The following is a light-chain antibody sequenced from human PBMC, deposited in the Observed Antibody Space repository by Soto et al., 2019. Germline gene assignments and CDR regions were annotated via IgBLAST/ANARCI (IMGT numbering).Light chain of an antibody. CDR2: EVS. J-gene: IGLJ2*01. CDR3: SSYAGSNAVV. Sequence: QSALTQPPSASGSPGQSVTISCTRTSSDVGDYNYVSWYQQHPGKAPKLIIYEVSKRPSGVPDRFSGSKSGNTASLSVSGLQAEDEADYYCSSYAGSNAVVFGGGTKLTVL. V-gene: IGLV2-8*01. CDR1: SSDVGDYNY.